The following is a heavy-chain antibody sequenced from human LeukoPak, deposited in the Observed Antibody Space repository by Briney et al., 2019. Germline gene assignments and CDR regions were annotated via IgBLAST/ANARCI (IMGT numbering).Heavy chain of an antibody. CDR1: GFTFRTYW. D-gene: IGHD6-19*01. CDR3: ARLSSGWYGVGMDV. CDR2: INHSGST. J-gene: IGHJ6*04. Sequence: GSLRLSCAASGFTFRTYWMTWVRQPPGKGLEWIGEINHSGSTNYNPSLKSRVTISVDTSKNQFSLKLSSVTAADTAVYYCARLSSGWYGVGMDVWGKGTTVTISS. V-gene: IGHV4-34*01.